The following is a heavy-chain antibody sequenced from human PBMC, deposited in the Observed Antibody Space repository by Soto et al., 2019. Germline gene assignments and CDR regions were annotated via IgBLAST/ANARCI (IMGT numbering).Heavy chain of an antibody. D-gene: IGHD6-13*01. Sequence: PSETLSLTCAVYGGSFSGYYWSWIRQPPGKGLEWIGEINHSGSTNYNPSLKSRVTISVDTSKNQFSLKLSSVTAADTAVYYCARYRSIAASSGSRVDPWGQGTLVTVSS. CDR1: GGSFSGYY. V-gene: IGHV4-34*01. CDR3: ARYRSIAASSGSRVDP. CDR2: INHSGST. J-gene: IGHJ5*02.